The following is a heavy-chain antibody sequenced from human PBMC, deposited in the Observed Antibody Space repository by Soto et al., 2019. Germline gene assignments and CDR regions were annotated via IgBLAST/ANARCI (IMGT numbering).Heavy chain of an antibody. V-gene: IGHV2-5*02. CDR2: IYWDDDK. CDR1: GFSLSTSGVG. CDR3: AHSRGYCISTSCYRNGMDV. D-gene: IGHD2-2*01. Sequence: QITLKESGPTLVKPTQTLTLTCTFSGFSLSTSGVGVGWIRQPPGKALEWLALIYWDDDKRYSPSLKSRLTITKDTSKNPVVLTMTNMDPVDTATYYCAHSRGYCISTSCYRNGMDVWGQGTTVTVSS. J-gene: IGHJ6*02.